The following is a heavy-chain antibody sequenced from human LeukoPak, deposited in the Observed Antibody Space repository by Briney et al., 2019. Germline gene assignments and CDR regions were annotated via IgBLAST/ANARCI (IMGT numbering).Heavy chain of an antibody. J-gene: IGHJ6*02. CDR3: ATTTSSGSYYLNYYGMDV. D-gene: IGHD1-26*01. Sequence: ASVKVSCKVSGYTLTELSMHWVRQAPGKGLEWMGGFDPEDGETIYAQKFQGRVTMTEDTSTDTAYMELSSLRSEDTAVYYCATTTSSGSYYLNYYGMDVWGQGTTVTVSS. V-gene: IGHV1-24*01. CDR1: GYTLTELS. CDR2: FDPEDGET.